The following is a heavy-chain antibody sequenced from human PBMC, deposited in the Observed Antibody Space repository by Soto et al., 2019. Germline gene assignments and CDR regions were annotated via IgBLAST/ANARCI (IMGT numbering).Heavy chain of an antibody. Sequence: PGGSLRLSCAASGFTFSDYYMSWIRQAPGKGLEWVSYISSSSSYTNYADSVKGRFTISRDNAKNSLYLQMNSLRAEDTAVYYCARVLYYGSGSYHNWGQGTLVTVSS. CDR1: GFTFSDYY. J-gene: IGHJ4*02. CDR2: ISSSSSYT. V-gene: IGHV3-11*06. D-gene: IGHD3-10*01. CDR3: ARVLYYGSGSYHN.